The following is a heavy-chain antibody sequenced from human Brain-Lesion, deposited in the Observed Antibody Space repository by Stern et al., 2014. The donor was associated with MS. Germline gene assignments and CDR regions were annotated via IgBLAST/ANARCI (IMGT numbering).Heavy chain of an antibody. CDR3: ARSPATPSGYDRFDY. V-gene: IGHV5-51*03. CDR1: GYLFDDYW. D-gene: IGHD5-12*01. Sequence: EVQLLQSGAEVKKPGESLKISCEASGYLFDDYWIGWVRQMSGRGLELVAIIFPRVSNTRYSPSVQGRVTISADKSISPAYLQWSSRKASDPAMYYCARSPATPSGYDRFDYWGQGALVTVSS. CDR2: IFPRVSNT. J-gene: IGHJ4*02.